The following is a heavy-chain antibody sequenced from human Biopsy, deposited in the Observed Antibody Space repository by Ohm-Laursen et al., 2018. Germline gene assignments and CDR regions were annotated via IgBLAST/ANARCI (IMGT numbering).Heavy chain of an antibody. Sequence: GTLSLTCAVYGVVFNGYYWSWIRQTPGKGLEWIGEINHSGRTNYNPSLKNRITISVDTSKNKFSLKVRSVTAADTAVYYCERGVDYYDPYHYYALDVWGQGTTVTVSS. CDR3: ERGVDYYDPYHYYALDV. CDR2: INHSGRT. J-gene: IGHJ6*02. V-gene: IGHV4-34*01. D-gene: IGHD3-22*01. CDR1: GVVFNGYY.